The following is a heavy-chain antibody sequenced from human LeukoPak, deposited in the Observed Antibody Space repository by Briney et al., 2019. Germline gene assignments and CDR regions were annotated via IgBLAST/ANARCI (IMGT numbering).Heavy chain of an antibody. Sequence: GGSLRLSCVASGFTFSSYEMNWVRQAPGKGLEWVSYITSGRTIYYADSVRGRFTISRDNAKNTLYLQMNSLRAEDTAVYYCARVFGFSSGDFWSGYYTYYFDYWGQGTLVTVSS. CDR1: GFTFSSYE. CDR2: ITSGRTI. J-gene: IGHJ4*02. V-gene: IGHV3-48*03. D-gene: IGHD3-3*01. CDR3: ARVFGFSSGDFWSGYYTYYFDY.